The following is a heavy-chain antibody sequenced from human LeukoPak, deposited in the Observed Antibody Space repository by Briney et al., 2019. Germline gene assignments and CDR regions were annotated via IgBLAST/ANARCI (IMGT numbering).Heavy chain of an antibody. D-gene: IGHD1-1*01. J-gene: IGHJ4*02. CDR3: ARDGDGHLEVGDY. Sequence: PSETLSLTCTVSGGSISSYYWSWIRQPPGKGLEWIGYIYYSGSTNYNPSLKSRVTISVDTSKNQFSLKLSSVTAADTAVYYCARDGDGHLEVGDYWGQGTLVTVSS. V-gene: IGHV4-59*12. CDR1: GGSISSYY. CDR2: IYYSGST.